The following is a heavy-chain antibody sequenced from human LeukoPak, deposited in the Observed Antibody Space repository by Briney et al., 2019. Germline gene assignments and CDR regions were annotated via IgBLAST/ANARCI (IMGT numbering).Heavy chain of an antibody. CDR1: GGSIDSGGYY. J-gene: IGHJ3*02. CDR3: ARDGSGNDAFDI. CDR2: IFYTGTT. Sequence: SETLSLTCTVSGGSIDSGGYYWSWIRQHPGKGLEWIGNIFYTGTTKYNPSLKSRVTISVDTSKNQFSLKLSSVTAADTAVYYCARDGSGNDAFDIWGQGTMVTVSS. V-gene: IGHV4-31*03. D-gene: IGHD5-12*01.